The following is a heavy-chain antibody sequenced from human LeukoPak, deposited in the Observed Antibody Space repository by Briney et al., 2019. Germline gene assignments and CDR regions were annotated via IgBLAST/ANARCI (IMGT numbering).Heavy chain of an antibody. V-gene: IGHV3-74*01. J-gene: IGHJ4*02. CDR1: GFTFTNYW. D-gene: IGHD6-13*01. Sequence: PGGSLRLSCAASGFTFTNYWMHWVRQAPGMGLVWVSRLPPDELDIIYADSVKGRFTVSRDNAKNTVYLQMNNLRAEDTAVYYCAKSSSSSPTPNDYWGQGTLVTVSS. CDR3: AKSSSSSPTPNDY. CDR2: LPPDELDI.